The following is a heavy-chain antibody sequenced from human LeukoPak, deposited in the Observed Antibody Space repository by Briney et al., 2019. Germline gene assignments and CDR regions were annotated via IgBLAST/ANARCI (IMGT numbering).Heavy chain of an antibody. CDR1: GFTFSSYA. J-gene: IGHJ4*02. CDR3: ARDGSSSSRSTEIDY. V-gene: IGHV3-23*01. CDR2: ISGSGGST. Sequence: GGSLRLSCAASGFTFSSYAMSWVRQAPGKGLEWVSAISGSGGSTYYADSVKGRFTISRDNSKNTLYLQMNSLRAEDTAVYYCARDGSSSSRSTEIDYWGQGTLVTVSS. D-gene: IGHD6-6*01.